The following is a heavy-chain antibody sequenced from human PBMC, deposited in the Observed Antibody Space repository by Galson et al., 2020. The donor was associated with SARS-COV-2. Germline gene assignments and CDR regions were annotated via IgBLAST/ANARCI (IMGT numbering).Heavy chain of an antibody. V-gene: IGHV6-1*01. CDR3: ARLEWASGSLAS. CDR1: GHSVSVNSGA. CDR2: TFYNSKWNN. J-gene: IGHJ5*02. Sequence: SQTLSLTCAIPGHSVSVNSGAWNWFRQPPSRGLEWLGRTFYNSKWNNEYAQSVKSRISINLDTTKNQFSLQLNTVTPEDTAVYYCARLEWASGSLASWGQGTLVAVSS. D-gene: IGHD3-10*01.